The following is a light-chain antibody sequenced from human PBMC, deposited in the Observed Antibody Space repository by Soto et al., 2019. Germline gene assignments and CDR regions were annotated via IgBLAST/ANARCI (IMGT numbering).Light chain of an antibody. V-gene: IGKV3-11*01. Sequence: EIVLTQYPATLSLSPGERATLSCRASQSVSSYLAWYQQKPGQPLRLLIYDASNRATGTPARFSGSGSGTDFTLTISSLEPEDFAIYYCVQRSTWPWTIGQGSKVEIK. CDR1: QSVSSY. CDR2: DAS. J-gene: IGKJ1*01. CDR3: VQRSTWPWT.